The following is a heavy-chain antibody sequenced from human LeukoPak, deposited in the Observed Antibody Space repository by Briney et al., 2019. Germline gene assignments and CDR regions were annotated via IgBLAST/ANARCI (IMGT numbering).Heavy chain of an antibody. CDR3: AGSYSGNSYGMDYYYYMDV. Sequence: GGSLRLSCAASGFTFSDYNMRWIRQAPGKGLEWVSSISRSGSTKYYADSVKGRFTISRDNAKNSLFLQMNSLRAEDTAVYYCAGSYSGNSYGMDYYYYMDVWGKGTTVTTSS. D-gene: IGHD1-26*01. V-gene: IGHV3-11*01. J-gene: IGHJ6*03. CDR1: GFTFSDYN. CDR2: ISRSGSTK.